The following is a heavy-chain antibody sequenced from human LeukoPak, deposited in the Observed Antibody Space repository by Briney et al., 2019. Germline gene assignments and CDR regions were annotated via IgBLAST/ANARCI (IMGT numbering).Heavy chain of an antibody. V-gene: IGHV1-46*01. Sequence: GASLKVSCKASVYTFTGSYMHWVRQAPGQGLEWMGLINPTGGSTGNAQKFQGRVTMTREMSTSTDYMELSSLRAEDTAIYFCARDNSVGDNAWWFDPWGQGTLVTVSS. CDR1: VYTFTGSY. D-gene: IGHD1-26*01. CDR2: INPTGGST. CDR3: ARDNSVGDNAWWFDP. J-gene: IGHJ5*02.